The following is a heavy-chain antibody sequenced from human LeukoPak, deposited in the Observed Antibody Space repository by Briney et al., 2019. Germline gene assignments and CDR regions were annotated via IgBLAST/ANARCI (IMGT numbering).Heavy chain of an antibody. CDR2: MNPNSGNT. CDR3: TRGRATVTTHWLDP. J-gene: IGHJ5*02. CDR1: GYTFTNYD. Sequence: ASVKVSCKASGYTFTNYDINWVRQATGQGLEWVGWMNPNSGNTAYAQKFQGRVTITTSTSISTAYMELSSLRTDDTAVYYCTRGRATVTTHWLDPWGQGTLVTVSS. V-gene: IGHV1-8*03. D-gene: IGHD4-17*01.